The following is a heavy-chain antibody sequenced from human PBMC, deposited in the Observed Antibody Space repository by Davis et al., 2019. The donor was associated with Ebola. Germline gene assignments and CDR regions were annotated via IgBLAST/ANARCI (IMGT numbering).Heavy chain of an antibody. J-gene: IGHJ5*02. D-gene: IGHD3-16*01. V-gene: IGHV1-18*01. CDR1: GYTFTRYG. CDR2: ISAYNGKT. CDR3: ARDIAMIRGGWFDH. Sequence: AASVKVSCKASGYTFTRYGITWVRQAPGQGLEWMAWISAYNGKTNYAQKFQGRVTMTTDTSTSTAYMELRSLRPDDTAVYYCARDIAMIRGGWFDHWGQGTLVSVSS.